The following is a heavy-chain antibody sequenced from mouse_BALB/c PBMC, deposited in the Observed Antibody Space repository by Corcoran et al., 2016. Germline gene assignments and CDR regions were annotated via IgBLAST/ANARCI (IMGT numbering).Heavy chain of an antibody. Sequence: EVQLQQSGPELVKPGASVKISCKASGYSFTGYYMHWVKQSHVKSLEWIGRINPYNGATSYNQNFKDKASLTVDKSSSTAYMELHSLTSEDSAVYYGARYYGSSYDYWGQGTTLTVSS. CDR1: GYSFTGYY. V-gene: IGHV1-26*01. D-gene: IGHD1-1*01. CDR2: INPYNGAT. J-gene: IGHJ2*01. CDR3: ARYYGSSYDY.